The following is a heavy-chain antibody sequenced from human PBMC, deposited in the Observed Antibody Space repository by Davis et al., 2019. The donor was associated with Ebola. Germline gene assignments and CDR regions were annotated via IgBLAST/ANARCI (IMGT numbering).Heavy chain of an antibody. CDR2: ISAYNGNT. D-gene: IGHD3-16*02. CDR1: GGTFSSYA. J-gene: IGHJ3*02. CDR3: ARASLSGAFDI. Sequence: AASVKVSCKASGGTFSSYAISWVRQAPGQGLEWMGWISAYNGNTNYAQKLQGRVTITADKSTSTAYMELSSLRSEDTAVYYCARASLSGAFDIWGQGTMVTVSS. V-gene: IGHV1-18*01.